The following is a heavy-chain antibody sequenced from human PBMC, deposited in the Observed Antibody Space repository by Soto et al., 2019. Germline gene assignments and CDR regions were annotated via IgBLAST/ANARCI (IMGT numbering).Heavy chain of an antibody. J-gene: IGHJ6*02. CDR2: IRSKANSYAT. V-gene: IGHV3-73*01. CDR1: GFTFSGSA. Sequence: GGSLRLSCAASGFTFSGSAMHWVRQASGKGLEWVGRIRSKANSYATAYAASVKGRFTISRDDSKNTAYLQMNSLKTEDTAVYYCTRHYPIYGSGSYSPTSRYYYGMDVWGQGTTVTVSS. CDR3: TRHYPIYGSGSYSPTSRYYYGMDV. D-gene: IGHD3-10*01.